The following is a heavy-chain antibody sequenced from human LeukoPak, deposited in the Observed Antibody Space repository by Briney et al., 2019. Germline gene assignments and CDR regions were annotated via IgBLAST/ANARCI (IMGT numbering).Heavy chain of an antibody. CDR1: GFTFSSYA. J-gene: IGHJ4*02. V-gene: IGHV3-23*01. CDR3: GVSIAAAGTDY. CDR2: ISGSGGST. D-gene: IGHD6-13*01. Sequence: GGSLRLSCAASGFTFSSYALSWVRQAPGKGLEWVSAISGSGGSTYYADSVKGRFTISRDNSKNTLYLQMNSLRAEDTAVYYCGVSIAAAGTDYWGQGTLVTVSS.